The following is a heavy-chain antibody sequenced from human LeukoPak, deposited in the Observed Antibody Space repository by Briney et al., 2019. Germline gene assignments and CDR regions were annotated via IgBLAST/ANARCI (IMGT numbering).Heavy chain of an antibody. Sequence: ASVKVSCKASGYTFIGYYMHCVRQAPGQGLEWMGWINPNSGSSNYAQKFQGRVTMTRDTSISTAYMELSGLRSDDTAVYYCARVAGELGLVWGQGTLVTVSS. D-gene: IGHD1-26*01. J-gene: IGHJ4*02. CDR3: ARVAGELGLV. V-gene: IGHV1-2*02. CDR2: INPNSGSS. CDR1: GYTFIGYY.